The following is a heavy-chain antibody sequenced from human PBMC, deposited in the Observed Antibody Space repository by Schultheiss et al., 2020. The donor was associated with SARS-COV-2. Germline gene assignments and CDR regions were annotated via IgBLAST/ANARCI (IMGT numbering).Heavy chain of an antibody. J-gene: IGHJ5*02. Sequence: GGSLRLSCAASGFTFSSYSMNWVRQAPGKGLEWVSVISGSGGSTNYADSVQGRFTISRDNSKNTLFLQMNSLRAEDTAVYYCAKSIVAAGTRWFDLWGQGTLVTVSS. V-gene: IGHV3-23*01. CDR1: GFTFSSYS. D-gene: IGHD6-13*01. CDR2: ISGSGGST. CDR3: AKSIVAAGTRWFDL.